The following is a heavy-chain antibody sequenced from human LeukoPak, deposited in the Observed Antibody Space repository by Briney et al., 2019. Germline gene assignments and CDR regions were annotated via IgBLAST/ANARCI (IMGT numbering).Heavy chain of an antibody. CDR2: IKGDGSHT. V-gene: IGHV3-74*01. J-gene: IGHJ4*02. CDR1: GCTFRDYW. CDR3: VRDWDHFDFDY. Sequence: GGSLRLSCAASGCTFRDYWMHWIRHAPGKGLVWVSRIKGDGSHTIYADSVKGRFTISRDNAKNTLYLQMKSLRVEDTALYYCVRDWDHFDFDYWGQGTLVTVSS. D-gene: IGHD3-3*01.